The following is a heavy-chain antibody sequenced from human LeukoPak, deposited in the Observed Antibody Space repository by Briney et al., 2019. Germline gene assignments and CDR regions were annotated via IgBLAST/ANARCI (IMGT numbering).Heavy chain of an antibody. CDR2: VNREGTTS. V-gene: IGHV3-74*01. CDR1: GFTFSTYW. CDR3: ARDVDWILFDY. Sequence: GGSLRLSCAASGFTFSTYWMHWVRQVPGKGLVWVSRVNREGTTSAYADSVKSRFTISRDNDKNTLYLQMNGVRVEDTGVYYCARDVDWILFDYWGQGTLVTVSS. D-gene: IGHD3-9*01. J-gene: IGHJ4*02.